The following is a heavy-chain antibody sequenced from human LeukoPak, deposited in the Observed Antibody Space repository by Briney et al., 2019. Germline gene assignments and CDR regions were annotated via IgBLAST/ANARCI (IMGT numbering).Heavy chain of an antibody. CDR2: INHSGST. CDR3: ARGPEAPYYYDSSGYYVYYYYMDV. D-gene: IGHD3-22*01. CDR1: GGSFSGYY. V-gene: IGHV4-34*01. J-gene: IGHJ6*03. Sequence: SETLSLTCAVYGGSFSGYYWSWTRQPPGKGLEWIGEINHSGSTNYNPSLKSRVTISVDTSKNQFSLKLSSVTAADTAVYYCARGPEAPYYYDSSGYYVYYYYMDVWGKGTTVTVSS.